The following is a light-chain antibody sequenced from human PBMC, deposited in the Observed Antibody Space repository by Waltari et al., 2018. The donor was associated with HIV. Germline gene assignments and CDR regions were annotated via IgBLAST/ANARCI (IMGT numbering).Light chain of an antibody. Sequence: QSALTQPPSASGSLGQSVTISCTGSRSDIGAYDFVSRFQQHPHSAPKLLLYEVTRRPSTVSDRFSGSRSGNTAFLTVAGLQPDDEATYFCSSYGDSLKVLFGGGTNVTVL. CDR1: RSDIGAYDF. CDR2: EVT. CDR3: SSYGDSLKVL. J-gene: IGLJ2*01. V-gene: IGLV2-8*01.